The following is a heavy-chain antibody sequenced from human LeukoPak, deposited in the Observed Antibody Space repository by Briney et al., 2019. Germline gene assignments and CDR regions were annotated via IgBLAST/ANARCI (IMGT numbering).Heavy chain of an antibody. D-gene: IGHD3-10*01. J-gene: IGHJ4*02. CDR1: GYTFTSYG. CDR3: ARDLGPRGWFGEGKYYFDY. Sequence: GASVKVSCKASGYTFTSYGISWVRQAPGQGLEWMGWINPNSGGTNYAQKFQGRVTMTRDTSISTAYMELSRLRSDDTAVYYCARDLGPRGWFGEGKYYFDYWGQGTLVTVSS. V-gene: IGHV1-2*02. CDR2: INPNSGGT.